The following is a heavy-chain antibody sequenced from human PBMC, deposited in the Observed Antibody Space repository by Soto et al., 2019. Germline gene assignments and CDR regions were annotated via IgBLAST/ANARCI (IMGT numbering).Heavy chain of an antibody. V-gene: IGHV3-7*01. CDR3: ARIYSIAVGPFYYYYMDV. CDR2: IKQDGSEK. Sequence: GGSLRLSCAASGFTFSSYWMSWVRQAPGKGLEWVANIKQDGSEKYYVDSVKGRFTISRDNAKNSLYLQMNSLRAEDTAVYYCARIYSIAVGPFYYYYMDVWGKGTTVTVSS. J-gene: IGHJ6*03. D-gene: IGHD6-19*01. CDR1: GFTFSSYW.